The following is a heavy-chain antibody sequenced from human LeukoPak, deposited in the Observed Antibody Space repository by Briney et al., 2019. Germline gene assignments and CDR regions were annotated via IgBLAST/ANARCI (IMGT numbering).Heavy chain of an antibody. V-gene: IGHV4-38-2*02. CDR1: GYSISSGYY. Sequence: PSETLSLTCTVSGYSISSGYYWGWIRQPPGKGLEWIGSIYHSGSTYYNPSLKSRVTISVDTSKNQFSLKLSSVTAADTAVYYCARLGYDILTGRWAFDIWGQGTMVTVSS. CDR3: ARLGYDILTGRWAFDI. J-gene: IGHJ3*02. CDR2: IYHSGST. D-gene: IGHD3-9*01.